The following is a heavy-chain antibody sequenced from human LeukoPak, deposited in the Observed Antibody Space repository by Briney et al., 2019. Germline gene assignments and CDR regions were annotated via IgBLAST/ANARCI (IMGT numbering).Heavy chain of an antibody. CDR2: ISYDGSNK. CDR1: GFTFSSYA. Sequence: PGGSLRLSCAASGFTFSSYAMHWVRQAPGKGLEWVAVISYDGSNKYYADSVKGRFTISRDNSKNTLYLQMNSLRAEDTAVYYCAIGDGGTLDYWGQGNQVTVSS. D-gene: IGHD2-15*01. J-gene: IGHJ4*02. CDR3: AIGDGGTLDY. V-gene: IGHV3-30*04.